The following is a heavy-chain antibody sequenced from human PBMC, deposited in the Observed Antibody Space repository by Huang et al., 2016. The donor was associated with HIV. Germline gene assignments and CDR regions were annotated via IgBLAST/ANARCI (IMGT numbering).Heavy chain of an antibody. CDR1: GGSVSSVIYY. J-gene: IGHJ4*02. CDR3: ARGDYYGSGSYYNGYYFDY. D-gene: IGHD3-10*01. V-gene: IGHV4-61*01. Sequence: QVQLQESGPGLVKPSETLSLTCTVSGGSVSSVIYYWSWIRQPPGKGLEWIGYIYYSGSIDYNPSLKSRVTISIETSKNQFSLKLSSVTAADTAVYYCARGDYYGSGSYYNGYYFDYWGQGTLVTVSS. CDR2: IYYSGSI.